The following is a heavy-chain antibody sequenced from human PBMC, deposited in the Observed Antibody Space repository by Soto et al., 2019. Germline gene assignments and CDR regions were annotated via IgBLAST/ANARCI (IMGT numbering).Heavy chain of an antibody. J-gene: IGHJ6*02. CDR3: ARDRCGGDCYEYYYYYYGMDV. D-gene: IGHD2-21*02. Sequence: ASVKVSCKASGYTFTGYYMHWVRQAPGQGLEWMGWINPNSGGTNYAQKFQGRVTMTRDTSISTAYMELSRLRSDDTAVYYCARDRCGGDCYEYYYYYYGMDVWGQGTTVTVSS. CDR1: GYTFTGYY. V-gene: IGHV1-2*02. CDR2: INPNSGGT.